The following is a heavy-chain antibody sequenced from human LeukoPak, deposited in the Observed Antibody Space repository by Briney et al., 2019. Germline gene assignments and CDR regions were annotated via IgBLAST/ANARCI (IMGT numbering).Heavy chain of an antibody. CDR3: AKDSDGYPPTQNLDY. V-gene: IGHV3-23*01. D-gene: IGHD5-18*01. CDR1: GFTFSSYA. Sequence: GGSLRLSCAASGFTFSSYAMSWVRQAPGKGLEWVSAISGSGGSTYYADSVKGRFTVSRDNSKNTLYLQMNSLRAEDTAVYYCAKDSDGYPPTQNLDYWGQGTLVTVSS. CDR2: ISGSGGST. J-gene: IGHJ4*02.